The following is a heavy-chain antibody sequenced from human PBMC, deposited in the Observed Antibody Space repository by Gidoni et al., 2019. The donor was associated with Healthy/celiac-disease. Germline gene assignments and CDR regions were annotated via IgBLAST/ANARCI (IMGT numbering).Heavy chain of an antibody. CDR3: ARDLRGYCTNGVCYTGNYAFDY. CDR1: VYTFTSYA. D-gene: IGHD2-8*01. CDR2: INTNTGNP. J-gene: IGHJ4*02. Sequence: QVQLVQSGSELKKPGASVKVSCKASVYTFTSYALNLVRQAPGQGLEWMGWINTNTGNPTYAQGFTGRFVFSLDTSVSTAYLQISSLKAEDTAVYDCARDLRGYCTNGVCYTGNYAFDYWGQGTLVTVSS. V-gene: IGHV7-4-1*02.